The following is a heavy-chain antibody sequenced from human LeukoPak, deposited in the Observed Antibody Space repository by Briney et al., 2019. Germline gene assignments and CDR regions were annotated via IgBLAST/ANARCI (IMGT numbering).Heavy chain of an antibody. CDR1: GFTFSSYA. J-gene: IGHJ4*02. D-gene: IGHD3-10*01. CDR2: ISGSGGST. Sequence: GGSLRLSCAASGFTFSSYAMSWVRQAPGKGLEWVSAISGSGGSTYYADSVKGRFTISRDNSKNTLYLQMNSLRAEDTAVYCCASAVRGVSDFGGDYWGQGTLVTVSS. CDR3: ASAVRGVSDFGGDY. V-gene: IGHV3-23*01.